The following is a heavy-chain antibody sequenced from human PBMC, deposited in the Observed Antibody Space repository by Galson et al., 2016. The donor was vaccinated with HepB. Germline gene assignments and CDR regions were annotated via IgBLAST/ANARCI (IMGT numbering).Heavy chain of an antibody. CDR3: AKVWGRRQPSSGDYRPGLVV. Sequence: SLRLSCAASGFTFRDYGMHWVRQAPGKGLEWVAVISYDGMNKSYADSVKGRFTISRDNYKKMLDLQMNSLRAEDTAVYYCAKVWGRRQPSSGDYRPGLVVWGQGTLVTVSS. D-gene: IGHD3-22*01. CDR2: ISYDGMNK. CDR1: GFTFRDYG. J-gene: IGHJ4*02. V-gene: IGHV3-30*18.